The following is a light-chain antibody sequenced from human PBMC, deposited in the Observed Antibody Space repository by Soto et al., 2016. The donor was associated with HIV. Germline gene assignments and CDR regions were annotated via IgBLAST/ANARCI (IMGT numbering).Light chain of an antibody. CDR2: DDN. V-gene: IGLV3-21*01. J-gene: IGLJ1*01. CDR1: NIGTKS. CDR3: QVWDSYGHQSI. Sequence: SYVLTQPPSLSVAPGKTASITCGGNNIGTKSVHWYQQKPGRAPMLIVYDDNERPSGIPQRFSGSNSANTATLTITRVEAGDEADYYCQVWDSYGHQSIFGSGTEVTVL.